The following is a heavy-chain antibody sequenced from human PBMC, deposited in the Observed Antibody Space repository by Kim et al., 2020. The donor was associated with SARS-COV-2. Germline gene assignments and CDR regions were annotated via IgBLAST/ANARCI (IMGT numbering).Heavy chain of an antibody. J-gene: IGHJ6*01. Sequence: GGSLRLSCTASGFTFGGYAMHWVRQAPGEGLEWVGLIRSKANSWAPEYAAPVKGRFTISRDDSKNMAYLQMNSLKPEDTAVYYCCRVPAVNCSSYDGIDV. CDR1: GFTFGGYA. D-gene: IGHD6-6*01. V-gene: IGHV3-49*04. CDR2: IRSKANSWAP. CDR3: CRVPAVNCSSYDGIDV.